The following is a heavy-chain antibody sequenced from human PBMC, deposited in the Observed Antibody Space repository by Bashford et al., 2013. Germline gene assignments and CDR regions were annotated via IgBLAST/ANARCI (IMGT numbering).Heavy chain of an antibody. CDR2: LCQWNH. Sequence: SETLSLTCSVSGTSISSYYWTWIRQPPEGTGVDWAFLCQWNHQLQPSLKSRVIMSVDTSKNQVYLKLRSVTAADTAVYYCARDLYSSLSWFDPWGQGSLVTVSS. V-gene: IGHV4-4*07. CDR1: GTSISSYY. J-gene: IGHJ5*02. D-gene: IGHD3-22*01. CDR3: ARDLYSSLSWFDP.